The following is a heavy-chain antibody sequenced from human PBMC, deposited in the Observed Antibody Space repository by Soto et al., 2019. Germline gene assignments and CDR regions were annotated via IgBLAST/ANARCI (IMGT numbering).Heavy chain of an antibody. CDR3: VSSGSDSTRYHYVY. J-gene: IGHJ4*02. V-gene: IGHV5-10-1*01. CDR2: IDPSDSYS. D-gene: IGHD3-22*01. Sequence: GESLGISCRGSGYNFINYWINWVRQMPGKGLEWMGRIDPSDSYSNYSPSFEGHVTISADKSINTAYLQWSSLKASDTAMYYCVSSGSDSTRYHYVYWGQGTRVTVSS. CDR1: GYNFINYW.